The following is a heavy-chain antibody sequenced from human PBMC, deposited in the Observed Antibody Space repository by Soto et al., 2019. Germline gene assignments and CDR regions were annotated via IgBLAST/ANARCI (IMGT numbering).Heavy chain of an antibody. CDR3: AKDLWVAVAAPGGAFDY. CDR2: ISGSGGST. CDR1: GFTFSSYA. Sequence: GGSLRLSCAASGFTFSSYAMSWVRQAPGKGLEWVSAISGSGGSTYYADSVKGRFTISRDNSKNTLYLQMNSLRAEDTAVYYCAKDLWVAVAAPGGAFDYWGQGTLVTVSS. V-gene: IGHV3-23*01. J-gene: IGHJ4*02. D-gene: IGHD6-19*01.